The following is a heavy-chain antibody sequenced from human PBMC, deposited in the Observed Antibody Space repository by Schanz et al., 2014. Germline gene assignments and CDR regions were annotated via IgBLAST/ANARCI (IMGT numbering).Heavy chain of an antibody. CDR2: IMPLRGIG. D-gene: IGHD6-19*01. CDR1: GYTFVSYS. Sequence: QVQLLQSGAEVKKPGASVKVSCKASGYTFVSYSMHWVRQAPGQGLEWLGRIMPLRGIGNNAWKFQDRLTITADKSMNITYMELSSLGTEDTAVYYCTRRRRADPNGFDVWGQGTLVTVSS. J-gene: IGHJ5*02. CDR3: TRRRRADPNGFDV. V-gene: IGHV1-69*09.